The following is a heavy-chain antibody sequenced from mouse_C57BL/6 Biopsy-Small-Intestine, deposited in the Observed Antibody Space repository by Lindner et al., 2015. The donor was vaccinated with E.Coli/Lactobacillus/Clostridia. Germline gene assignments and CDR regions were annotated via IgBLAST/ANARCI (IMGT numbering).Heavy chain of an antibody. D-gene: IGHD2-1*01. CDR2: VNPNNGVT. CDR1: GYTFTDYN. Sequence: EVQLQESGPELVKPGASVKMSCKASGYTFTDYNMHWVKQSHGKSLEWIGYVNPNNGVTGYNQRFKGKATLTVNKSSSTAYVELRSLTSEDSAVYYCSRYGNYVDYWGQGTTLTVSS. V-gene: IGHV1-22*01. CDR3: SRYGNYVDY. J-gene: IGHJ2*01.